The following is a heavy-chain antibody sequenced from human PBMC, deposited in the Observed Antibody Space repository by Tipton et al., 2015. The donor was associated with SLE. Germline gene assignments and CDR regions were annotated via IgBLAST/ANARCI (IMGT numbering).Heavy chain of an antibody. CDR2: ISGSGGTT. J-gene: IGHJ4*02. Sequence: SLRLSCPASGFSFSNYAMSWVRQAPGKGLEWVSAISGSGGTTYYADSVKGRFAISRDNSKNTLYLQMNSLRAEDTAVYYCAKTRWAVGAPYFVYWGQGTLVTVSS. CDR1: GFSFSNYA. D-gene: IGHD1-26*01. CDR3: AKTRWAVGAPYFVY. V-gene: IGHV3-23*01.